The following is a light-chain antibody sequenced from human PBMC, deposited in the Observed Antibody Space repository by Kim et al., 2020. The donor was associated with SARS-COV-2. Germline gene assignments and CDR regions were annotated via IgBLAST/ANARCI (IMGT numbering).Light chain of an antibody. CDR1: KVITDW. CDR3: QESDSLPLT. CDR2: S. Sequence: VSASVGDKVTITCRATKVITDWLAWYQRKPGKALKLLITSTLQYGVPSRFSGSGSERDFSLIISGLQPEDSATYYCQESDSLPLTFGGGTKVDIK. J-gene: IGKJ4*01. V-gene: IGKV1-12*01.